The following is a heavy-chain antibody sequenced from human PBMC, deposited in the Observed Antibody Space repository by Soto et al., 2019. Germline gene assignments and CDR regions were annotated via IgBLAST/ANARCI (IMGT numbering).Heavy chain of an antibody. Sequence: QVQLVQSGAEVKKPGASVKVSCKASGYTFTSYGISWVRQAPGQGLEWMGWINAYNGNTNYAQKFQGRVTMTTYTSTGTAYMKLRRLRSDDTAVYYCAREAVSGRTGFDYSGQGTLVTVSS. CDR2: INAYNGNT. J-gene: IGHJ4*02. CDR3: AREAVSGRTGFDY. CDR1: GYTFTSYG. D-gene: IGHD6-19*01. V-gene: IGHV1-18*01.